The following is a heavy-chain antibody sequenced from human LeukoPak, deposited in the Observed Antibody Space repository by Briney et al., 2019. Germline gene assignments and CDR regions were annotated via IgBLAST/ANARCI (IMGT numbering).Heavy chain of an antibody. V-gene: IGHV3-7*01. Sequence: PGGSLRLSCAASGFTFSSYWMSWVRQAPGKGLEWVTNIKQDGSEKYYVDSVKGRFTISRDNAKNTLYLQMNSLRAEDTAVYYCVRGVGGDSRFDPWGQGTLVTVSS. CDR2: IKQDGSEK. CDR1: GFTFSSYW. D-gene: IGHD1-26*01. CDR3: VRGVGGDSRFDP. J-gene: IGHJ5*02.